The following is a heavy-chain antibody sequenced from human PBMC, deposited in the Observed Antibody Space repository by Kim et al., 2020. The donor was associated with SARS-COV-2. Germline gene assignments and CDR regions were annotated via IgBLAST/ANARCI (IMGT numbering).Heavy chain of an antibody. CDR1: GFTFSSYA. V-gene: IGHV3-23*01. Sequence: GGSLRLSCAASGFTFSSYAMSWVRQAPGKGLEWVSAISGSGGSTYYADSVKGRLTISRDNSKNTLYLQMNSLRAEDTAVYYCAKVVQSDFWSGYVDYWGQGTLVTVSS. CDR2: ISGSGGST. D-gene: IGHD3-3*01. CDR3: AKVVQSDFWSGYVDY. J-gene: IGHJ4*02.